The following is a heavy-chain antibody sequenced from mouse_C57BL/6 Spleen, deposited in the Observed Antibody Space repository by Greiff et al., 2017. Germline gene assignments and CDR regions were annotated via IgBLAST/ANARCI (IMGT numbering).Heavy chain of an antibody. Sequence: QVQLQQPGTELVKPGASVKLSCKASGYTFTSYWMHWLKQRPGQGLEWIGNINPSNGGTNYNEKFKSKATLTVDKSSSTAYMQLSSLTSEDSAVYYCAREGAGTSWFAYWGQGTLVTVSA. D-gene: IGHD4-1*01. J-gene: IGHJ3*01. CDR2: INPSNGGT. V-gene: IGHV1-53*01. CDR1: GYTFTSYW. CDR3: AREGAGTSWFAY.